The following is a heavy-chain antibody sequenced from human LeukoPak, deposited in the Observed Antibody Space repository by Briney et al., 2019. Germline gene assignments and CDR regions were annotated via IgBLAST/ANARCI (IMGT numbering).Heavy chain of an antibody. CDR1: GVSSSSHY. CDR2: VHYSRGT. D-gene: IGHD2-15*01. J-gene: IGHJ4*02. Sequence: PSETLSLTCTVSGVSSSSHYWTWIRQPPGKGLEWIGCVHYSRGTKYNPSFISRVTISLDTSKNQFSLRLSSVTAADTAVYYCAIRPLGYCSGGTCRDYWGQGTLVAVSS. V-gene: IGHV4-59*11. CDR3: AIRPLGYCSGGTCRDY.